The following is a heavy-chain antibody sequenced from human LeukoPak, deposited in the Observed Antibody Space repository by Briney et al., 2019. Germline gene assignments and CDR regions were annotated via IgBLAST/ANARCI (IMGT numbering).Heavy chain of an antibody. CDR3: ANLVVVIAATSFDF. J-gene: IGHJ4*02. V-gene: IGHV1-69-2*01. CDR2: VDPEDGAT. D-gene: IGHD2-15*01. CDR1: GHTFTDYN. Sequence: ATVKISCKASGHTFTDYNIHWVQQAPGKGLEWVGRVDPEDGATMYAEKFQDRVTITADTSTDTTYMELRSLRSEDTAVYYCANLVVVIAATSFDFWGQGTLVTVSS.